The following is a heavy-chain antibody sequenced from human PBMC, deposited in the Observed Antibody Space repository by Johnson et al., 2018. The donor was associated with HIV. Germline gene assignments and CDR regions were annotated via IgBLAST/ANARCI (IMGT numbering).Heavy chain of an antibody. V-gene: IGHV3-73*02. Sequence: VQLVESGGGLVQPGGSLELSCAASGFTFSGSAMHWVRQASGKGLEWVGRIRGRANTYATAYAASLKGSFTISRDDSTNTAYLQMNSLTPEDTAVYYCARLPSWRGAFDIWGQGTMVTSSS. J-gene: IGHJ3*02. D-gene: IGHD3-10*01. CDR1: GFTFSGSA. CDR3: ARLPSWRGAFDI. CDR2: IRGRANTYAT.